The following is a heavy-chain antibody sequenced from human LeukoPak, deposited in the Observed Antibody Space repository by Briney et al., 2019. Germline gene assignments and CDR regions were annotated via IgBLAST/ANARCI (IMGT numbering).Heavy chain of an antibody. Sequence: GGSLRLSCAASGFTVSSNYMSWVRQAPGKGLEWVSVIYSGGSTYYADSVKGRFTISRDNSKNTLYLQMNSLRAEDTAVYYCARGLKRDSSGRSQGVDYWGQGTLVTVSS. V-gene: IGHV3-66*01. D-gene: IGHD6-19*01. CDR3: ARGLKRDSSGRSQGVDY. CDR1: GFTVSSNY. CDR2: IYSGGST. J-gene: IGHJ4*02.